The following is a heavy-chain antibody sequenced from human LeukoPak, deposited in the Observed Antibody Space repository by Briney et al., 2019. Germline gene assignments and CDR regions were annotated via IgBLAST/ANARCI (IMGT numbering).Heavy chain of an antibody. CDR1: GFTFSSYA. J-gene: IGHJ4*02. D-gene: IGHD1-26*01. CDR2: ISGSGGST. V-gene: IGHV3-23*01. CDR3: AKAVSGNYIKGFDY. Sequence: GGSLRLSCAASGFTFSSYAMNWVRQAPGKGLEWVSAISGSGGSTYYADSVKGRFTISRDNSKNTLYLQMNSLRVEDTAVYYCAKAVSGNYIKGFDYWGQGILVTVSS.